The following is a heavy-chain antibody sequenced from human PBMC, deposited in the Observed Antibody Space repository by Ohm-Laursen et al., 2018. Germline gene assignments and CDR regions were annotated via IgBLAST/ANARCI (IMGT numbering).Heavy chain of an antibody. Sequence: SLRLSCAASGFTFSSYWMSWVRQAPGKGLEWVANIKQDGSEKYYVDSVKGRFTTSRDNAKNSLYLQMNSLRAEDTAVYYCARDTTNYDFWSGQNDYWGQGTLVTVSS. CDR3: ARDTTNYDFWSGQNDY. CDR2: IKQDGSEK. J-gene: IGHJ4*02. D-gene: IGHD3-3*01. V-gene: IGHV3-7*01. CDR1: GFTFSSYW.